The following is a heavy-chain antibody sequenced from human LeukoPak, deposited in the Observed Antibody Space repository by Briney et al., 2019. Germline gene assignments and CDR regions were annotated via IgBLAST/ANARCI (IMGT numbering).Heavy chain of an antibody. CDR3: ARAGGWNLLDHTWCFDL. Sequence: GATVKVSCKASGYTFSNFGISWLRQAPGQGLEWMGWISTYRGNTDYAQNVQGRVAMTTDASTSTAYMELRSLRSDDTAVYYCARAGGWNLLDHTWCFDLWGQGTLVTVSS. CDR1: GYTFSNFG. D-gene: IGHD2-8*02. CDR2: ISTYRGNT. J-gene: IGHJ5*02. V-gene: IGHV1-18*01.